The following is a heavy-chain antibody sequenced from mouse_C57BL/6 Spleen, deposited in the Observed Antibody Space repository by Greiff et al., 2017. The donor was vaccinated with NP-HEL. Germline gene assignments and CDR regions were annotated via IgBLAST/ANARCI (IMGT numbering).Heavy chain of an antibody. D-gene: IGHD3-2*02. Sequence: QVQLQQPGAELVRPGSSVKLSCKASGYTFTSYWMHWVKQRPIQGLEWIGNIDPSDSETHYTQKFKDKATLTVDKASSTAYMQLSSLTSEESVVYYCARRNSSGWEDFDNWGQGTTLTVSS. CDR3: ARRNSSGWEDFDN. V-gene: IGHV1-52*01. CDR2: IDPSDSET. CDR1: GYTFTSYW. J-gene: IGHJ2*01.